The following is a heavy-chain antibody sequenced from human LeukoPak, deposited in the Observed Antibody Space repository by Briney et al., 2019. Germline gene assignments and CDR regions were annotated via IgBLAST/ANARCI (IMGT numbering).Heavy chain of an antibody. CDR2: IIPILGIA. D-gene: IGHD3-22*01. CDR1: GGTFSSYA. J-gene: IGHJ4*02. Sequence: SVKVSCKASGGTFSSYAISWVRQAPGQGLEWMGRIIPILGIANYAQKFQGRVTITADKSTSTAYMELSSLRSEDTAVYYCAGEYYYDSSGYYYGDYWGQGTLVTVSS. CDR3: AGEYYYDSSGYYYGDY. V-gene: IGHV1-69*04.